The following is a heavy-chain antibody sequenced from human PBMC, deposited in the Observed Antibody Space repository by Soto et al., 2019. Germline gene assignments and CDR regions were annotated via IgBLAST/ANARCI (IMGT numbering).Heavy chain of an antibody. Sequence: GGSLRLSCAASGFTFSSYGMHWVRQAPGKGLEWVAVISYDGSNKYYADSVKGRFTISRDNPKNTLYLQMNSLRAEDTAVYYCANEEHYGGNGPYYYGMDVWGQGTTVTVSS. CDR2: ISYDGSNK. V-gene: IGHV3-30*18. J-gene: IGHJ6*02. CDR1: GFTFSSYG. CDR3: ANEEHYGGNGPYYYGMDV. D-gene: IGHD4-17*01.